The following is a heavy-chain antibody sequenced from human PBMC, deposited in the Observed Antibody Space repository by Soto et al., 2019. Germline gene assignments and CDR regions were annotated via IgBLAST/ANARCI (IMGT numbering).Heavy chain of an antibody. D-gene: IGHD3-3*01. CDR3: AKDRSGVKEAINYYGMDV. Sequence: GGSLRLSCAASGFTFSSYAMSWVRQAPGKGLEWVSAISGSGGSTYYADSVRGRFTISRDNSKNTLYLQMNSLRAEDTAVYYCAKDRSGVKEAINYYGMDVWGQGTTVTVSS. CDR1: GFTFSSYA. V-gene: IGHV3-23*01. J-gene: IGHJ6*02. CDR2: ISGSGGST.